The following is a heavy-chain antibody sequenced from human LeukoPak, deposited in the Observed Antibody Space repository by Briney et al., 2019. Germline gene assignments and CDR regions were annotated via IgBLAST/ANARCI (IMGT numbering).Heavy chain of an antibody. CDR2: ISYDGSNK. CDR1: GFTFSRYA. Sequence: GGSLRLSCAASGFTFSRYAMHWVRQAPGKGLEWVAVISYDGSNKYYADSVKGRFTISRDSSKNTLYLQMNSLRDEDTAVYYCARAGSGWYFDYWGQGTLVAVSS. CDR3: ARAGSGWYFDY. J-gene: IGHJ4*02. D-gene: IGHD6-19*01. V-gene: IGHV3-30-3*01.